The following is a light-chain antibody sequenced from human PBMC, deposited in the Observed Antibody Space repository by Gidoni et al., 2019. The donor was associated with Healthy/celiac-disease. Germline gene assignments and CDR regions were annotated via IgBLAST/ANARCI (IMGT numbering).Light chain of an antibody. CDR1: SSDVGGYNY. Sequence: QSALTHPPSASRSPGPSVTISCTGTSSDVGGYNYVSWYQQHPGKAPKLMIYEVSKRPSGVPDRFSGSKSGNTASLTVSGLQAEDEADYYCSSYAGSTHVVFGGGTKLTVL. CDR3: SSYAGSTHVV. V-gene: IGLV2-8*01. CDR2: EVS. J-gene: IGLJ2*01.